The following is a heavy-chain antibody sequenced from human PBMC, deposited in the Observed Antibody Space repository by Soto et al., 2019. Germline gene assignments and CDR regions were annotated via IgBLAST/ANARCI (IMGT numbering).Heavy chain of an antibody. CDR2: IIPIFGTA. J-gene: IGHJ6*02. V-gene: IGHV1-69*13. CDR1: GGTFSSYA. D-gene: IGHD3-10*01. CDR3: ARGFYYYGSGSYYRMDV. Sequence: GASVKVSCKASGGTFSSYAISWVRQAPGQGLEWMGGIIPIFGTANYAQKFQGRVTITADESTSTAYMELSSLRSEDTAVYYCARGFYYYGSGSYYRMDVWGQGTTVTVSS.